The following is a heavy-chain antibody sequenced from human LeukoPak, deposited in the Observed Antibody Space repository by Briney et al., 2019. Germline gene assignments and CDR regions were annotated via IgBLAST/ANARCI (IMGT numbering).Heavy chain of an antibody. J-gene: IGHJ4*02. Sequence: SETLSLTCTVSGGSISSHYWNWLRQPPGEGLEWIGYIYYYGSTDYNPSLKSRVTISLDTSKNQFSLKLSSVTAADTAVYFCARGDPEYFDYWGQGTLVTVSS. V-gene: IGHV4-59*11. D-gene: IGHD1-26*01. CDR1: GGSISSHY. CDR2: IYYYGST. CDR3: ARGDPEYFDY.